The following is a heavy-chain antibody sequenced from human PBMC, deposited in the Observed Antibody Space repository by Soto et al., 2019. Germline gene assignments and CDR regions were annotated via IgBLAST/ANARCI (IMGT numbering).Heavy chain of an antibody. V-gene: IGHV1-18*01. Sequence: GASVKVSCKASGYTFTSCGITWVRQAPGQGLEWMGWISVYNGNTNYAQNLQGRVTMTTDTSTNTAYMELRSLRSDDTAVYYCARAPHFSKSLSGGGDILDIWGQGIMVTGS. CDR1: GYTFTSCG. D-gene: IGHD2-2*01. J-gene: IGHJ3*02. CDR2: ISVYNGNT. CDR3: ARAPHFSKSLSGGGDILDI.